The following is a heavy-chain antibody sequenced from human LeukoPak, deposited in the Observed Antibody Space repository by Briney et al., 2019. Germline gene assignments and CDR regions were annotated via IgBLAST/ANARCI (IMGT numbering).Heavy chain of an antibody. CDR3: AKDMRFDP. CDR1: GYSFSTYG. V-gene: IGHV3-23*01. CDR2: ISGSGDST. D-gene: IGHD3-16*01. J-gene: IGHJ5*02. Sequence: GALRLSCEGFGYSFSTYGMSWVRQAPGKGLEWVSGISGSGDSTDYAESVKGRFAISRDNSKNTMYLQMNSLRAEDTAVYYCAKDMRFDPWGQGTLVTVSS.